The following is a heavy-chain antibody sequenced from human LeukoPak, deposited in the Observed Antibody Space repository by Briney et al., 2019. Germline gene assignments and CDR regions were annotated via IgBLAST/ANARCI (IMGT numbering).Heavy chain of an antibody. CDR1: GGSFSGYY. D-gene: IGHD5-12*01. CDR2: INHSGST. Sequence: SETLSLTCAVYGGSFSGYYWNWIRQPPGKGLEWIGEINHSGSTNYNPSLKSRVTISVDTSRNQFSLKLSSVTAADTAVYYCARGRGRYSGYDSRGTLNYWGQGTLVTVSS. V-gene: IGHV4-34*01. J-gene: IGHJ4*02. CDR3: ARGRGRYSGYDSRGTLNY.